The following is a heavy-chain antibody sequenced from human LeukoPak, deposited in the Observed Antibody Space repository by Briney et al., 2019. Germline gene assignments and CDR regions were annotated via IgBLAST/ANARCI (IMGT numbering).Heavy chain of an antibody. J-gene: IGHJ4*02. CDR1: GGTFSSYA. V-gene: IGHV1-69*05. D-gene: IGHD2-2*01. CDR2: IIPIFGTA. CDR3: AREDIVVVPAAMKD. Sequence: ASVKVSCKASGGTFSSYAISWVRQAPGQGLEWMGGIIPIFGTANYAQKFQGRVAITTDESTSTAYMELSSLRSEDTAVNYCAREDIVVVPAAMKDWGQGTLVTVSS.